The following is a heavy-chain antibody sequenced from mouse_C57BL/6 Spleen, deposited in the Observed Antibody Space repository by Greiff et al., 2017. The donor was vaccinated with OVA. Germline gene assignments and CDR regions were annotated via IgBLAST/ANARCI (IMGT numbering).Heavy chain of an antibody. J-gene: IGHJ4*01. D-gene: IGHD1-1*01. CDR2: ISSGSSTI. CDR3: ARAGDYGSSSMDY. CDR1: GFTFSDYG. V-gene: IGHV5-17*01. Sequence: EVMLVESGGGLVKPGGSLKLSCAASGFTFSDYGMHWVRQAPEKGLEWVAYISSGSSTISYADTVKGRFTISRDKAKNTLFLQMTSLRSEDTAMYYCARAGDYGSSSMDYWGQGTSVTVSS.